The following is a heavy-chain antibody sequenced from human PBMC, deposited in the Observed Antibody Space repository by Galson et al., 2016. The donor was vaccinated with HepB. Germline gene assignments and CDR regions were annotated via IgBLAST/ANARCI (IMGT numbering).Heavy chain of an antibody. CDR3: AHRRTSADYGSGKDHYFDY. Sequence: PALVKPTQTLTLTCTFSGFSLSTSDVGVAWIRQPPGRALEWLALLYWDDDKHYSPSLKNRLTVTRDTSKTQVVLTLTNMDPVDTATYYCAHRRTSADYGSGKDHYFDYWGQGTLVTVSS. V-gene: IGHV2-5*02. CDR2: LYWDDDK. CDR1: GFSLSTSDVG. J-gene: IGHJ4*02. D-gene: IGHD3-10*01.